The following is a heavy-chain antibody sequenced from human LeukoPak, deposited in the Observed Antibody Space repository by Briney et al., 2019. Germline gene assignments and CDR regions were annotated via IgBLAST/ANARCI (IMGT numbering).Heavy chain of an antibody. V-gene: IGHV1-2*02. CDR3: ARRNSDLVRGDFDY. D-gene: IGHD3-9*01. Sequence: ASVKVSCKASGYTFTGYIMHWIRQAPGQGLEWMGWINPNSGDTKNAQKLQGRVTMTRATSITTAYMDLSMLRSDDTAVYCWARRNSDLVRGDFDYWGQGALVSVS. J-gene: IGHJ4*02. CDR1: GYTFTGYI. CDR2: INPNSGDT.